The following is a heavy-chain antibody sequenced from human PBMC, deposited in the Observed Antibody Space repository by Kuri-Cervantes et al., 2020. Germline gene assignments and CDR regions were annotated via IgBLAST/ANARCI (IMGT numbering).Heavy chain of an antibody. V-gene: IGHV3-7*01. J-gene: IGHJ4*02. D-gene: IGHD2-21*02. CDR3: AREASYCDDY. Sequence: GGSLRLSCAASGFTFSNYWMSWVRQAPGKGLEWVANIKQDGSEKYYVDAVKGRFTISRDNAKNSLFLQMNSLRAEDTAVYYCAREASYCDDYWGQGTMVTVSS. CDR1: GFTFSNYW. CDR2: IKQDGSEK.